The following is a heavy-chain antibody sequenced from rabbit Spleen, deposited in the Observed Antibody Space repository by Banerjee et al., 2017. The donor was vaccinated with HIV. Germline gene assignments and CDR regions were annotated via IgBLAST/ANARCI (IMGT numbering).Heavy chain of an antibody. CDR2: IDPVFGIT. V-gene: IGHV1S7*01. D-gene: IGHD1-1*01. CDR3: VRGASSSGYYSL. CDR1: GFSFSTGYD. J-gene: IGHJ6*01. Sequence: QQLEESGGGLVKPGASLTLICTASGFSFSTGYDMSWVRQAPGKGLEWIGYIDPVFGITYYANWVNGRFSISRENAQNTVFLQLNSLTAADTAAYFCVRGASSSGYYSLWGQGTLVTVS.